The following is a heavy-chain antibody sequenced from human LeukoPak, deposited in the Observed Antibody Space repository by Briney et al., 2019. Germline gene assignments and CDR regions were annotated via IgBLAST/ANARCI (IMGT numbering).Heavy chain of an antibody. CDR1: GGCFSGYY. V-gene: IGHV4-34*01. CDR3: ARGHVDTAMVHFDY. J-gene: IGHJ4*02. Sequence: SETLSLTCALYGGCFSGYYWSWIRQPPGKRLEWIGEINHSGSTNYNPSLKSRVTISVDTSKNQFSLKLSSVTAADTAVYYCARGHVDTAMVHFDYWGQGTLVTVSS. D-gene: IGHD5-18*01. CDR2: INHSGST.